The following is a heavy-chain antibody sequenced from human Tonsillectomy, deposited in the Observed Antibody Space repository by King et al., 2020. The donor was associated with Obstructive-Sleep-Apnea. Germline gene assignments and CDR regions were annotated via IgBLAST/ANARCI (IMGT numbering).Heavy chain of an antibody. CDR3: ARNTEHYYYYGMDV. CDR2: IYYSGST. V-gene: IGHV4-59*08. D-gene: IGHD1-26*01. J-gene: IGHJ6*02. Sequence: QLQESGPGLVKPSETLSLTCTVSGDSISSYYWSWIRQPPGKGLEWIGYIYYSGSTKYNPSLKSRGTISVDTSKNQFSLNLSPVTAADTAVYYCARNTEHYYYYGMDVWGQRTTVTVSS. CDR1: GDSISSYY.